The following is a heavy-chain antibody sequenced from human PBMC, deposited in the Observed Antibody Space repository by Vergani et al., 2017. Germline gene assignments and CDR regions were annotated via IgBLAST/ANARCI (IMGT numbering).Heavy chain of an antibody. D-gene: IGHD1-26*01. Sequence: EVQLLESGGGLVQPGGSLRLSCAASGFTFSSYAMSWVRQAPGKGLEWVSVIYSGGSSTYYADSVKGRFTISRDNSKNTLYLQMNSLRAEDTAVYYCAREALGMDVWGQGTTVTVSS. CDR1: GFTFSSYA. CDR3: AREALGMDV. V-gene: IGHV3-23*03. CDR2: IYSGGSST. J-gene: IGHJ6*02.